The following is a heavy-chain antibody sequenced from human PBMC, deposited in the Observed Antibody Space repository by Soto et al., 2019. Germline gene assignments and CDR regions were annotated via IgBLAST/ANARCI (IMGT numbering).Heavy chain of an antibody. D-gene: IGHD3-22*01. Sequence: TGGSLRLSCAASGFNFNNAWMNWVRQAPGKGLEWVGRIKSKTDGGATDYAAPVKGRFTISRDDSKNTLYLQMNSLRAEDTAVYYCAKNPGYYYDSTGYHFDYWGQGTLVTVSS. CDR3: AKNPGYYYDSTGYHFDY. J-gene: IGHJ4*02. CDR2: IKSKTDGGAT. CDR1: GFNFNNAW. V-gene: IGHV3-15*07.